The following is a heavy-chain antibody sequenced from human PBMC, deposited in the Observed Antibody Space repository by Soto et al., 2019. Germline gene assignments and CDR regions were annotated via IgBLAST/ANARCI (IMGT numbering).Heavy chain of an antibody. CDR3: ARLLYGSGIYLALWYFDY. D-gene: IGHD3-10*01. Sequence: GGSLRLSCAASGFTFSSYSMNWVRQAPGKGLEWVANIKQDGSEKYYVDSVKGRFTISRDNAKNSLYLQMNSLRAEDTAVYYCARLLYGSGIYLALWYFDYWGQGTLVPVSS. V-gene: IGHV3-7*01. CDR1: GFTFSSYS. J-gene: IGHJ4*02. CDR2: IKQDGSEK.